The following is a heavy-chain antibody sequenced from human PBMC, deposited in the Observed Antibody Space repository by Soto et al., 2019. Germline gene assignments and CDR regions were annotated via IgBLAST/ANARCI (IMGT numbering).Heavy chain of an antibody. D-gene: IGHD2-2*01. CDR1: GGSLSSYY. CDR3: ARAGRDIVLVPAARNWFDP. V-gene: IGHV4-59*08. J-gene: IGHJ5*02. Sequence: PSETLSLTCTVSGGSLSSYYWSWIRQPPGKGLEWIGQIYYSGTTNYNPSLKSRVIISVDTSKNQFSLKLSSVTAADTAVYYCARAGRDIVLVPAARNWFDPWGQGTLVTVSS. CDR2: IYYSGTT.